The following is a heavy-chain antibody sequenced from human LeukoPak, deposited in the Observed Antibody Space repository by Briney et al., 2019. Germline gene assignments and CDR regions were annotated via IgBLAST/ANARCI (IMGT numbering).Heavy chain of an antibody. CDR1: GFTFSSYS. J-gene: IGHJ4*02. CDR2: ISSSSSYI. V-gene: IGHV3-21*01. D-gene: IGHD5-12*01. Sequence: GGSLRLSCAASGFTFSSYSMNWVRQAPGKGLEWVSSISSSSSYIYYADSVKGRFTISRDNAKNSLYLQMNRLRAEDTAVYYCARGEYSGYDYFVWFDYWGQGTLVTVSS. CDR3: ARGEYSGYDYFVWFDY.